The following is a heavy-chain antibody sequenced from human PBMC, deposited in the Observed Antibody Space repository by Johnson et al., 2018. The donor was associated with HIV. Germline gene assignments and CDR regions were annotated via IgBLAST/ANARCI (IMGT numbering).Heavy chain of an antibody. D-gene: IGHD1-14*01. CDR3: ARDPDLDAFDI. CDR2: IKQDGSEK. CDR1: GFTFSSYW. J-gene: IGHJ3*02. V-gene: IGHV3-7*03. Sequence: VQLVESGGGLVQPGGSLRLSCAASGFTFSSYWMSWVRQAPGKGLEWVANIKQDGSEKYYVDSVRGRFTISRDNAKNSRYLQMNSLRAEDTAVYYCARDPDLDAFDIWGQGTMVTVSS.